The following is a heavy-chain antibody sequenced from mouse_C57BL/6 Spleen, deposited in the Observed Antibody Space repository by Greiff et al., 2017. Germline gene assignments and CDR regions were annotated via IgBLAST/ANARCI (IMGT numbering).Heavy chain of an antibody. D-gene: IGHD4-1*01. CDR2: INPNNGGT. Sequence: EVQLQQSGPELVKPGASVKISCKASGYTFTDYYMNWVKQSHGKSLEWIGDINPNNGGTSYNQKFKGKATFTVDKSSSPAYMELRSLTSEDSAVYYCARGWDDYWGQGTTLTVSS. CDR1: GYTFTDYY. J-gene: IGHJ2*01. CDR3: ARGWDDY. V-gene: IGHV1-26*01.